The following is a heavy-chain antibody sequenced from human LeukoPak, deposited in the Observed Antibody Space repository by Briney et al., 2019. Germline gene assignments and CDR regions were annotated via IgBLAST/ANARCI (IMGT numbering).Heavy chain of an antibody. Sequence: GGSLRLSCAASGFTFSSYGMYWVRQAPGKGLEWVLVISYDGSNKYYADSVKGRFTISRDNSKNTLYLQMNSLRAEDTAVYYCAKGTYYYGSTESTGSWYFDLWGRGTLVTVSS. V-gene: IGHV3-30*18. CDR2: ISYDGSNK. CDR3: AKGTYYYGSTESTGSWYFDL. CDR1: GFTFSSYG. J-gene: IGHJ2*01. D-gene: IGHD3-10*01.